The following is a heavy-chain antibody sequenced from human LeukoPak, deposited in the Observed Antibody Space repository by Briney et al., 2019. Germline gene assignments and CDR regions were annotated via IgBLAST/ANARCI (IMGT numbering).Heavy chain of an antibody. V-gene: IGHV3-23*01. J-gene: IGHJ6*02. CDR1: GFTFSSYA. Sequence: GGSLRLSCAASGFTFSSYAMSWVRQAPGKGLEWVSAISGSGGSTYYADSVKGRFTISRDNSKNTLYLQMNSLRAEDTAVSKGITMVRGVIYDYYYGMDVWGQGTTVTVSS. CDR2: ISGSGGST. CDR3: ITMVRGVIYDYYYGMDV. D-gene: IGHD3-10*01.